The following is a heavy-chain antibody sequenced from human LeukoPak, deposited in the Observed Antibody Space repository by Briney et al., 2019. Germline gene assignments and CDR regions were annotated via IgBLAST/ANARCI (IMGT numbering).Heavy chain of an antibody. CDR3: ARVGFCSGGTCPYYFDQ. D-gene: IGHD2-15*01. J-gene: IGHJ4*02. Sequence: ASVKVSCKASGYTFTDYYMHWVRQAPGQGLEWMAWINPNSGGTNSAQKFQGRVTMTRDTSISTAYLVLSRLRSDDAAAYYCARVGFCSGGTCPYYFDQWGQGTLVTVSS. CDR2: INPNSGGT. V-gene: IGHV1-2*02. CDR1: GYTFTDYY.